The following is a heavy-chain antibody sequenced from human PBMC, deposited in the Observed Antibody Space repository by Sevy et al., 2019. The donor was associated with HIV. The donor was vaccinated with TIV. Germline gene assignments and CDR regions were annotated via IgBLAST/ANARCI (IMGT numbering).Heavy chain of an antibody. CDR2: ISYDGSNK. V-gene: IGHV3-30-3*01. CDR3: ARVGSGLVVFAFDI. CDR1: GFTFSSYA. J-gene: IGHJ3*02. Sequence: GGSLRLSCAASGFTFSSYAMHWVRQAPGKGLEWVAVISYDGSNKYYADSVKGRFTISRDNSKNTLYLQMNRLRAEGTAIYYCARVGSGLVVFAFDIWGQGTMVSVSS. D-gene: IGHD5-12*01.